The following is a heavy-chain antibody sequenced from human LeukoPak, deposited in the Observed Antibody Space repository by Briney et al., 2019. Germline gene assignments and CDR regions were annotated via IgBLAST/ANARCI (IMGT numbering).Heavy chain of an antibody. CDR3: ARDQEGFDY. V-gene: IGHV1-46*01. Sequence: ASVKVSCKASGYTFTNNYLHWVRQAPGQGLEWMGMIYPRDGSTSYAQNFQGRVTVTRDTSTTTVHMELRGLRSEDTAVYYCARDQEGFDYWGQGTVVTVSS. CDR2: IYPRDGST. CDR1: GYTFTNNY. J-gene: IGHJ4*02.